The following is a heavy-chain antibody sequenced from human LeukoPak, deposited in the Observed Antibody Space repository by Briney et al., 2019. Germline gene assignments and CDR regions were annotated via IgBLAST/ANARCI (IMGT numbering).Heavy chain of an antibody. Sequence: SVKVSCKASGDTFTSYAISWVRQAPGQGLEWMGRTIPIFGTANYAQKFQGRVTITADASTSTAYMELSRLRSEDRAVYYLGRDALHYDGSSFDCWRQGSLVTV. J-gene: IGHJ4*02. CDR1: GDTFTSYA. CDR3: GRDALHYDGSSFDC. CDR2: TIPIFGTA. D-gene: IGHD3-22*01. V-gene: IGHV1-69*13.